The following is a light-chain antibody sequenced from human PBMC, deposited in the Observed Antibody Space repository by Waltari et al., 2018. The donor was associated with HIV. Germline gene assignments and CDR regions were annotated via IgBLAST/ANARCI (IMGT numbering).Light chain of an antibody. J-gene: IGLJ2*01. Sequence: QAVVTQEPSLTVSPGGTVTLTCDSRTRAVTTDHYPYWFQRTPAQAPRTLIYDTSNKHSWTPARFSGSLLGGKAALTLSGAQPEDEAEYYCLLSYGGARVFGGGTKLTVL. CDR1: TRAVTTDHY. CDR3: LLSYGGARV. CDR2: DTS. V-gene: IGLV7-46*01.